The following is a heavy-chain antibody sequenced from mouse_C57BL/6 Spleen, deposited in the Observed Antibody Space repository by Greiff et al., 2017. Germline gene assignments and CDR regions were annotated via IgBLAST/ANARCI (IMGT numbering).Heavy chain of an antibody. D-gene: IGHD3-2*02. CDR2: IYPGDGDT. CDR1: GYAFSSSW. V-gene: IGHV1-82*01. Sequence: QVQLQQSGPELVKPGASVKISCKASGYAFSSSWMNWVKQRPGKGLEWIGRIYPGDGDTNYNGKFKGKATLTADKSSSTAYMQLSSLTSEDSAVYCCARQDSSGPVDYWGQGTTLTVSS. J-gene: IGHJ2*01. CDR3: ARQDSSGPVDY.